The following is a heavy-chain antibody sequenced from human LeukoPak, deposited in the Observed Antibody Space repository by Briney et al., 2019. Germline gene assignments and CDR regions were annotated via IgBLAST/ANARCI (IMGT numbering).Heavy chain of an antibody. V-gene: IGHV3-33*01. CDR2: IWYDGSNK. Sequence: PGGSLRLSCAASGFTFSSYGMHWVRQAPGKGLEWVAVIWYDGSNKYYADSVKGRFTISRDNSKNTLYLQMNSLRAEDTAVYYCARDRGGPLGAVRYGMDVWGQGTTVTVSS. CDR3: ARDRGGPLGAVRYGMDV. CDR1: GFTFSSYG. D-gene: IGHD6-25*01. J-gene: IGHJ6*02.